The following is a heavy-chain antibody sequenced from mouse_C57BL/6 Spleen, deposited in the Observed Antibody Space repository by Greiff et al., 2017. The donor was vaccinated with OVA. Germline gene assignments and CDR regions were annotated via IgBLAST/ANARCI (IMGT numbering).Heavy chain of an antibody. CDR2: INPNNGGT. D-gene: IGHD1-1*01. CDR3: ARSDYYGSSYWFAY. CDR1: GYTFTDYN. V-gene: IGHV1-18*01. J-gene: IGHJ3*01. Sequence: EVQLQQSGPELVKPGASVKIPCKASGYTFTDYNMDWVKQSHGKSLEWIGDINPNNGGTIYNQKFKGKATLTVDKSSSTAYMELRSLTSEDTAVYYGARSDYYGSSYWFAYWGQGTLVTVSA.